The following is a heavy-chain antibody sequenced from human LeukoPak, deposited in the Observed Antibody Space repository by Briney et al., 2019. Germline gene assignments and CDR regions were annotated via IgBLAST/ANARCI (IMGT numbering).Heavy chain of an antibody. CDR1: GFTFSSYT. J-gene: IGHJ1*01. D-gene: IGHD2-8*02. CDR2: ISSSSSNI. V-gene: IGHV3-21*04. Sequence: PGGTLRLSCTASGFTFSSYTMNWVRQAPGKGLEWVSFISSSSSNIYNADSVKGRFTISRDNSKNSLYLQMNSLRTEDTALYYCASPGGGFEYFQHWGQGTLVTVSS. CDR3: ASPGGGFEYFQH.